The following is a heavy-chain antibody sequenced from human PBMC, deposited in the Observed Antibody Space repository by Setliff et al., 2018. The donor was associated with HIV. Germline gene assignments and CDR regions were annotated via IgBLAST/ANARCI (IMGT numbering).Heavy chain of an antibody. V-gene: IGHV1-2*06. CDR1: GYPFTGYY. J-gene: IGHJ4*02. CDR3: ARGPRFTNGVCYYYFDY. D-gene: IGHD2-8*01. CDR2: INPNSGGT. Sequence: ASVKVSCKASGYPFTGYYMHWVRQAPGQGLEWMGRINPNSGGTNYAQKFQGRVTMTRDTSISTAYMELSRLRSDDTAVYYCARGPRFTNGVCYYYFDYWGQGTLVTVSS.